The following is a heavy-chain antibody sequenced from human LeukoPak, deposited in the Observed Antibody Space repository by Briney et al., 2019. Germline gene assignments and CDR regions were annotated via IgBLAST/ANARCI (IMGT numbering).Heavy chain of an antibody. J-gene: IGHJ5*02. CDR2: INHSGST. Sequence: SETLSLTCAVYGGSFSGYYWSWIRQPPGKGLEWIGEINHSGSTNYNPSLKSRVTISVDTSKNQFSLKLSSVIAADTAVYYCATGGPGYCSSTSCHPFAGWFDPWGQGTLVTVSS. D-gene: IGHD2-2*01. V-gene: IGHV4-34*01. CDR3: ATGGPGYCSSTSCHPFAGWFDP. CDR1: GGSFSGYY.